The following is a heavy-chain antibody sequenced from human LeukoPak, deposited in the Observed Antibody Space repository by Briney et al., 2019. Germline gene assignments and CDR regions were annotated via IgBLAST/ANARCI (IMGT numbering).Heavy chain of an antibody. CDR3: ARAVAGTLKWVDY. D-gene: IGHD6-19*01. J-gene: IGHJ4*02. V-gene: IGHV4-59*01. CDR2: IYYSGSN. CDR1: GGSISSYY. Sequence: SETLSLTCTVSGGSISSYYWSWIRQPPGKGLEWIGYIYYSGSNNYNPSLKSRVTISVDTSKNQFSLKLSSVTAADTAVYYCARAVAGTLKWVDYWGQGTLVTVSS.